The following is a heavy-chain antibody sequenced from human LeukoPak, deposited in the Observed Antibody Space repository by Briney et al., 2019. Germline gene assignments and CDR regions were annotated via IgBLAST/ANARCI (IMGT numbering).Heavy chain of an antibody. Sequence: GGSLRLSYAASGFTFSSYGMHWVRQAPGKGLEWVAVISYDGSNKYYADSVKGRFTISRDNSKNTLYLQMNSLRAEDTAVYYCAKGNEDYGDYGIQHWGQGTLVTVSS. J-gene: IGHJ1*01. V-gene: IGHV3-30*18. CDR2: ISYDGSNK. CDR3: AKGNEDYGDYGIQH. D-gene: IGHD4-17*01. CDR1: GFTFSSYG.